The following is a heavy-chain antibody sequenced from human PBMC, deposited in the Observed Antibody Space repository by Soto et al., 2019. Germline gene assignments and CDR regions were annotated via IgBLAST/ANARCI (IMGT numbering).Heavy chain of an antibody. Sequence: EVQLVESGGGLVQPGGSLRLSCAASGLTFTSYSMNWVRQAPGKGLEWVSFISSSSSTIYYADSMKGRFTISRDNAKNSLYLQMNSLRDEDTAVYYCARDRGYTYGFDFWGQGALVTVSS. CDR1: GLTFTSYS. J-gene: IGHJ4*02. CDR2: ISSSSSTI. CDR3: ARDRGYTYGFDF. V-gene: IGHV3-48*02. D-gene: IGHD5-18*01.